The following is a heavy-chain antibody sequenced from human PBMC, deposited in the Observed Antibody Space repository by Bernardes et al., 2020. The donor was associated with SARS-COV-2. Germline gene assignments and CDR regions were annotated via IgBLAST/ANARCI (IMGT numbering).Heavy chain of an antibody. CDR2: IYYSGST. V-gene: IGHV4-59*01. CDR1: GGSISSYY. Sequence: SETLSLTCTVSGGSISSYYWSWIRQPPGKGLEWIGYIYYSGSTNYNPSLKSRVTISVDTSKNQFSLKLSSVTAADTAVYYCARDRESGYCSGGSCPWGMDVWGQGTTVTVSS. D-gene: IGHD2-15*01. J-gene: IGHJ6*02. CDR3: ARDRESGYCSGGSCPWGMDV.